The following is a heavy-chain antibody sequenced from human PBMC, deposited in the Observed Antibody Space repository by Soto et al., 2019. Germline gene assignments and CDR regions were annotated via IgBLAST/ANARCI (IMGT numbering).Heavy chain of an antibody. Sequence: QVQLQESGPGLVKPSQTLSLTCIVSGGSISSGGYYWSWIRQHPGKGLEWIGNIYYSGNTSYNPSLTSRVTTSVATSKTQFSLKLSSVTAADTAVYYCARDHCSSTSCYVFDYWGQGTLVTVSS. CDR2: IYYSGNT. CDR1: GGSISSGGYY. V-gene: IGHV4-31*03. J-gene: IGHJ4*02. CDR3: ARDHCSSTSCYVFDY. D-gene: IGHD2-2*01.